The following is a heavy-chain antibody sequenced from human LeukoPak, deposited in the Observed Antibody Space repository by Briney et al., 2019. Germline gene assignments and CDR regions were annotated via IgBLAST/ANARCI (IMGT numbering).Heavy chain of an antibody. J-gene: IGHJ5*02. Sequence: PGGSLRPSCAASGFTLSSYWMHWVRQAPGKGLECVSRINPDGSTTKYADSVNGRFTISRDNAKNTLYLQMNSLRAEDTAVYYCARGVYGSATWFDPWGQGTQVTVSS. CDR2: INPDGSTT. D-gene: IGHD3-10*01. V-gene: IGHV3-74*03. CDR3: ARGVYGSATWFDP. CDR1: GFTLSSYW.